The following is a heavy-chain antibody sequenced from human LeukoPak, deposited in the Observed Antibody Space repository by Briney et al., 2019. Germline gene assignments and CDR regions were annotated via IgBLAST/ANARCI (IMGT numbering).Heavy chain of an antibody. J-gene: IGHJ4*02. Sequence: PSETLSLTCAVYGGSFSGYYWSWIRQPPGKGLEWIGEINHSGSTNYNPSLKSRVTTSVDTSKNQFSLKLSSVTAADTAVYYCARYYDYVWGLAPFDYWGQGTLVTVSS. CDR3: ARYYDYVWGLAPFDY. D-gene: IGHD3-16*01. CDR1: GGSFSGYY. CDR2: INHSGST. V-gene: IGHV4-34*01.